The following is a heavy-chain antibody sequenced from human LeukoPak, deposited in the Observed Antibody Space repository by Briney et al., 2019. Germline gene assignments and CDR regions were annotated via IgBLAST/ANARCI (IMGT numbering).Heavy chain of an antibody. CDR3: ARGAAWKFGELLPFDY. J-gene: IGHJ4*02. CDR1: GYTFTGYY. Sequence: ASVKVSCKASGYTFTGYYMHWVRQAPGQELEWMGWINPNSGGTNYAQKFQGRVTMTRDTSISTAYMELSRLRSDDTAVYYCARGAAWKFGELLPFDYWGQGTLVTVSS. V-gene: IGHV1-2*02. CDR2: INPNSGGT. D-gene: IGHD3-10*01.